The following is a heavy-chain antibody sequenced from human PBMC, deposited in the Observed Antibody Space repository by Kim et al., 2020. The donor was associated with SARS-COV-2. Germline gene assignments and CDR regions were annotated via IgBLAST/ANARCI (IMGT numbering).Heavy chain of an antibody. J-gene: IGHJ4*02. CDR3: VRGPSPGTNNYFDY. CDR2: IIWTGGAT. Sequence: GGSLRLSCAASGFVFDDFGMGWVRQVPGKGLEWISDIIWTGGATDYADSVRGRFTISRDNDDNSLYLQMDSLRADDTALYHCVRGPSPGTNNYFDYWGPGTLVTVSS. V-gene: IGHV3-20*01. D-gene: IGHD2-8*01. CDR1: GFVFDDFG.